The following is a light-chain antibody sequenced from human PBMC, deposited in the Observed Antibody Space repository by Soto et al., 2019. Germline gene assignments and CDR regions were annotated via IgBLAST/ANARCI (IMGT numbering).Light chain of an antibody. V-gene: IGLV2-11*01. CDR3: CSYAGSYTYV. CDR2: DVT. J-gene: IGLJ1*01. Sequence: QSALTQPRSVSGSPGQSVTISCTGTNSDVGTCYFVSWYQQYPDKGPKLIIYDVTERPSGVPDRLSGSKSVNTASLTISGLQAEDEADYSCCSYAGSYTYVFGSGSQVTV. CDR1: NSDVGTCYF.